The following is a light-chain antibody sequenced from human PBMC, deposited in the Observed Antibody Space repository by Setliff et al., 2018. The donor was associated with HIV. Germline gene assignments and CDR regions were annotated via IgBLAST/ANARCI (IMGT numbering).Light chain of an antibody. Sequence: QSALTQPASVSGSPGQSITISCTGTSNDVGRYDLVSWYQQHPARAPKLIIYQDTRRPSGVSNRFSGSKSGNVASLTISGLQAEDEADYYCCSNTGSNTFVFGTGTKVTV. CDR3: CSNTGSNTFV. CDR2: QDT. J-gene: IGLJ1*01. V-gene: IGLV2-23*01. CDR1: SNDVGRYDL.